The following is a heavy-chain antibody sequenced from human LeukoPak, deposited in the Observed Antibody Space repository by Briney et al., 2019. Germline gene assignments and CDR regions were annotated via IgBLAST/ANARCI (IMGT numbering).Heavy chain of an antibody. Sequence: GGSLRLSCAASGFTFSSYAMSWVRQAPGKGLEWVSAISGSGGSTYYADSVKGRFTISRDNSKNTLYLQMNSLRAEDTAVYYCAKLPRVTMIVVANFDYWGQGTLVTASS. CDR3: AKLPRVTMIVVANFDY. V-gene: IGHV3-23*01. D-gene: IGHD3-22*01. CDR1: GFTFSSYA. CDR2: ISGSGGST. J-gene: IGHJ4*02.